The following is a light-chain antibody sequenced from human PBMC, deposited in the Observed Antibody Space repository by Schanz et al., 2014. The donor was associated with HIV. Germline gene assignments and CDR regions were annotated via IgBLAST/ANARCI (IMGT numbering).Light chain of an antibody. CDR2: SNN. V-gene: IGLV1-44*01. J-gene: IGLJ3*02. CDR1: SSNIGTNA. Sequence: QSVLTQPPSVSGTPGQRVTISCSGSSSNIGTNAVNWYQQLPGTAPKLLIQSNNQRPSGVPDRFSGSKSGTSASLAISGLQSEDEADYYCAGWDDGLNGWVFGGGTQLT. CDR3: AGWDDGLNGWV.